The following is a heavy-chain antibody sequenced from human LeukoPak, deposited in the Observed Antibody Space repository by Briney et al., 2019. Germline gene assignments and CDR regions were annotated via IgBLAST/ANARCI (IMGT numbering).Heavy chain of an antibody. CDR2: ISAYNGNT. J-gene: IGHJ4*02. Sequence: ASVKVSCKASGGTFSGYGISWVRQAPGQGLEWMGWISAYNGNTNYAQKLQGRVTMTTDTSTSTAYMELRSLRSDDTAVYYCARGGSAYSSFDYWGQGTLVTVSS. D-gene: IGHD6-19*01. V-gene: IGHV1-18*01. CDR1: GGTFSGYG. CDR3: ARGGSAYSSFDY.